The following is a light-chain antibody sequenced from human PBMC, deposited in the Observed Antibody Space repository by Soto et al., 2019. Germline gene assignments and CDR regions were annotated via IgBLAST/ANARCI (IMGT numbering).Light chain of an antibody. V-gene: IGKV3-20*01. CDR1: LSVGSSY. J-gene: IGKJ1*01. CDR2: GAS. CDR3: QQYGGSPET. Sequence: EIVLTQSPGTLSLSPGERATLSCRASLSVGSSYLAWYQQKPGQAPRLLIYGASSRATGIPDRFSGSGSGTDFTLTISRLEPEDFAVYYCQQYGGSPETFGQGTKVEIK.